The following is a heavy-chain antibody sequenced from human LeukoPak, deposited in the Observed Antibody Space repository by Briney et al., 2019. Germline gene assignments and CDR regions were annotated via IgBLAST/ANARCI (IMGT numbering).Heavy chain of an antibody. CDR1: GGSISSYY. V-gene: IGHV4-59*12. J-gene: IGHJ4*02. D-gene: IGHD3-22*01. CDR2: IYYSGST. CDR3: ARDPVSYYDSSGHDFDY. Sequence: PSETLSLTCTVSGGSISSYYWSWIRQPPGKGLEWIGYIYYSGSTNYNPSLKSRVTISVDTSKNQFSLKLSSVTAADTAVYYCARDPVSYYDSSGHDFDYWGQGTLVTVSS.